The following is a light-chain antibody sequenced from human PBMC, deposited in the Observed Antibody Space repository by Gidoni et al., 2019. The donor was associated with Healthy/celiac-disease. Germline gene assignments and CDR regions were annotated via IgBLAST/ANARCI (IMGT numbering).Light chain of an antibody. V-gene: IGLV1-40*01. CDR2: GNS. Sequence: SVLTQPRAVSGAPGQRVTISCTGSSSNNGAGYDVHWYQQLPGTAPKLLIYGNSNRPSGVPDRFSGSKSGTSASLAITRLQAEDEADYYCQSYDSSLSGYVFGTGTRVTVL. CDR3: QSYDSSLSGYV. CDR1: SSNNGAGYD. J-gene: IGLJ1*01.